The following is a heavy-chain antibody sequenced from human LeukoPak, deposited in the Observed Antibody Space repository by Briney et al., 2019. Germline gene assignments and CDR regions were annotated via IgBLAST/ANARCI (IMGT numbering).Heavy chain of an antibody. Sequence: GGSLRLSYAASGFTFSSYNMNWVRQAPGKGLEWVSYISSSSSTLYYADSVKGRFTISRDNAKNSLYLQMNSLGAEDTAVYYCARYGDYGSYDYWGQGTLVTVSS. V-gene: IGHV3-48*04. D-gene: IGHD4-17*01. CDR1: GFTFSSYN. CDR3: ARYGDYGSYDY. J-gene: IGHJ4*02. CDR2: ISSSSSTL.